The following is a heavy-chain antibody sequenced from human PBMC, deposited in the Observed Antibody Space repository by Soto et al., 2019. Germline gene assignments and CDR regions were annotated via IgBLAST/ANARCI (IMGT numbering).Heavy chain of an antibody. Sequence: QVQLVESGGGVVQPGRSLRLSCAASGFTFSSYGMHWVRQAPGKGLEWVAVIWYDGSNKYHADGVKGRFTISRDNSKNTLYLQMNSLRAEDTAVYYCGRDRYKYGYGGSDIWGQGTMVTVSS. V-gene: IGHV3-33*01. CDR3: GRDRYKYGYGGSDI. CDR1: GFTFSSYG. J-gene: IGHJ3*02. CDR2: IWYDGSNK. D-gene: IGHD5-18*01.